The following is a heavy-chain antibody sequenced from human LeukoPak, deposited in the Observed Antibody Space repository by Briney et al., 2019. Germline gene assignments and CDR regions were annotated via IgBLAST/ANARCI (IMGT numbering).Heavy chain of an antibody. CDR3: ARVSSSSWWALDY. V-gene: IGHV3-7*01. J-gene: IGHJ4*02. Sequence: GGSLRLSCAASGFTFSTFWMTWVRQAPGKGLEWVANINQDGSQIYYVDSVKGRFTISRDNAKNTLYLQMNSLRAEDTAVYYCARVSSSSWWALDYWGQGTLVTVSS. D-gene: IGHD6-13*01. CDR2: INQDGSQI. CDR1: GFTFSTFW.